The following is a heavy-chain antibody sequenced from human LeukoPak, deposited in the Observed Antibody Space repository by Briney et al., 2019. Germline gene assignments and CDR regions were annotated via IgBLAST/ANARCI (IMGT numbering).Heavy chain of an antibody. J-gene: IGHJ4*02. CDR3: ARAGRYFDWLLPFDY. V-gene: IGHV3-7*01. D-gene: IGHD3-9*01. CDR1: GFTFSSYW. Sequence: PGGSLRLSCAAPGFTFSSYWMSWVRQAPGKGLEWVANIEQDGSEKYYVDSVKGRFTISRDNAKNSLYLQMNSLRAEDTAVYYCARAGRYFDWLLPFDYWGQGTLVTVSS. CDR2: IEQDGSEK.